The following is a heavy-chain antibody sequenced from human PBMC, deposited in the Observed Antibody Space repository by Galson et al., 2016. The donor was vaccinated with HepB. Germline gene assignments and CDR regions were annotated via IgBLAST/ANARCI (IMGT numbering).Heavy chain of an antibody. CDR1: GDSISRSGYY. CDR3: AREKGPCAFDL. Sequence: QVQLQESGPGLVRPSQSLSLICSVSGDSISRSGYYWTWIRQPPGEGLEWIGFIHFDGNTYYNPSLKSRLTISLDTSKNHFALNVRSATAADTAVYYCAREKGPCAFDLWGQGTMVTVSS. V-gene: IGHV4-31*02. J-gene: IGHJ3*01. CDR2: IHFDGNT.